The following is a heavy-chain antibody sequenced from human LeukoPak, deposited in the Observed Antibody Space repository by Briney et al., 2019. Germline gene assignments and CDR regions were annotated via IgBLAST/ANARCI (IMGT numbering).Heavy chain of an antibody. V-gene: IGHV3-30*02. J-gene: IGHJ4*02. Sequence: GGSLRLSCAASGFTFSSYGMHWVRQAPGKGLEWVAFIRYDGSNKYYADSVKGRFTISRDNSKNTLYLQMNSLRAEDTAVYYCAKEPLSGSYLFFDYWGQGTLVTVSS. CDR1: GFTFSSYG. CDR3: AKEPLSGSYLFFDY. D-gene: IGHD1-26*01. CDR2: IRYDGSNK.